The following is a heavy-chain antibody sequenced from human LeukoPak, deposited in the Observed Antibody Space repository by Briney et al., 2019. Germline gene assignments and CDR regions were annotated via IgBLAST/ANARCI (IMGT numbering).Heavy chain of an antibody. CDR3: ARDGTTVTAGSYYYYYYMDV. CDR1: GFTFSSYW. D-gene: IGHD4-17*01. Sequence: GGSLRFSCAASGFTFSSYWMHWVRQAPGKGLVWVSRINSDGSSTSYADSVKGRFTISRDNAKNKLYLQMNSLRAEDTAVYYCARDGTTVTAGSYYYYYYMDVWGKGTTVTVSS. V-gene: IGHV3-74*01. J-gene: IGHJ6*03. CDR2: INSDGSST.